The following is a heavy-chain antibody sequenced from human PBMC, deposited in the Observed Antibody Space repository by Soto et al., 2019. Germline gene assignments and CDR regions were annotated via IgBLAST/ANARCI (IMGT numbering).Heavy chain of an antibody. CDR2: VNPNGGST. CDR3: ARGLASGDY. Sequence: QVQLVQSGAEVKEPGASVKISCKGSGYTFTNFYIHWVRQAPGQGLEWMGIVNPNGGSTNYAHNFKGRITISRDTSTSTVYMDLSSLRSEDTAVYYCARGLASGDYWGQGTLVTVSS. D-gene: IGHD6-6*01. CDR1: GYTFTNFY. V-gene: IGHV1-46*01. J-gene: IGHJ4*02.